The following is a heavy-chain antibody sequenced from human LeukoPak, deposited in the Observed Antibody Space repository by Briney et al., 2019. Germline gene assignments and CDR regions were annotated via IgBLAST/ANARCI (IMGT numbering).Heavy chain of an antibody. CDR1: GFTFSSYG. D-gene: IGHD6-13*01. CDR3: AEQPYDAFDI. J-gene: IGHJ3*02. CDR2: IWYDGSNK. V-gene: IGHV3-33*01. Sequence: GGSLRLSCAASGFTFSSYGMHWVRQAPGKGLEWMAVIWYDGSNKYYADSVKGRFTISRDNSKNTLYLQMNSLRAEDTAVYYCAEQPYDAFDIWGQGTMVTVSS.